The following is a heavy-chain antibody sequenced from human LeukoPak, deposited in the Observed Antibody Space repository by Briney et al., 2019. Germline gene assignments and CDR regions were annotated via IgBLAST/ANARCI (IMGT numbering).Heavy chain of an antibody. J-gene: IGHJ6*03. CDR3: ARVNPRMDYMDV. CDR2: INPNSGGT. CDR1: GYTFTGYY. Sequence: ASVKVSCKASGYTFTGYYTHWVRQAPGQGLEWMGWINPNSGGTNYAQKFQGRVTMTRDTSISTAYMELSRLRSDDTAVYYCARVNPRMDYMDVWGKGTTVTVSS. V-gene: IGHV1-2*02. D-gene: IGHD5-24*01.